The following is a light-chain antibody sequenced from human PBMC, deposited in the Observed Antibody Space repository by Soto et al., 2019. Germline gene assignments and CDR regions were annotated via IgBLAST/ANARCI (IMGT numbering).Light chain of an antibody. J-gene: IGLJ7*01. V-gene: IGLV2-14*01. Sequence: QSVLTQPASVSGSPGQSITISCTGTSSDVDTYKYVSWYQQHPGKAPKLMIYEVSHRPSGVSDRFSGSNSGNTASLTISGHQAEDEADYYCCSYAGSTTRVLFGGGTQLTVL. CDR3: CSYAGSTTRVL. CDR1: SSDVDTYKY. CDR2: EVS.